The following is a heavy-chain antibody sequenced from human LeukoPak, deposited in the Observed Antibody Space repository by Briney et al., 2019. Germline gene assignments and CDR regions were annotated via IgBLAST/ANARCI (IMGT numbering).Heavy chain of an antibody. J-gene: IGHJ3*02. V-gene: IGHV3-30*04. CDR2: ISYDGSNK. Sequence: PGGSLRLSCAASGFTFSSYAMSWVRQAPGKGLEWVAVISYDGSNKYYADSVKGRFTISRDNSKNTLYLQMNSLRAEDTAVYYCARVIGYDYGDYVPRYDAFDIWGQGTMVTVSS. CDR3: ARVIGYDYGDYVPRYDAFDI. CDR1: GFTFSSYA. D-gene: IGHD4-17*01.